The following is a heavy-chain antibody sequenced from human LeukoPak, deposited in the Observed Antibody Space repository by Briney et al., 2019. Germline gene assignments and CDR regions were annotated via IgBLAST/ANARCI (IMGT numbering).Heavy chain of an antibody. V-gene: IGHV3-30*18. D-gene: IGHD6-13*01. CDR3: AKDGPYSSSWYYYYYGMDV. Sequence: PGGSLRLSCAASGFTFSSYGMHWVRQAPGKGLEWVAVISYDGSNKYYADSVKGRFTISRDNSKNTLYLQMNSLRAEDTAVYYCAKDGPYSSSWYYYYYGMDVWGQGTTVTVSS. CDR2: ISYDGSNK. CDR1: GFTFSSYG. J-gene: IGHJ6*02.